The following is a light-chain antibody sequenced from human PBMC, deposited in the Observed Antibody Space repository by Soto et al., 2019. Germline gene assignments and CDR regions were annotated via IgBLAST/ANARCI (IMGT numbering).Light chain of an antibody. J-gene: IGLJ2*01. V-gene: IGLV2-23*02. CDR2: EVS. CDR1: SSDVGTYNL. Sequence: QSVLTQPASVSGSPGQSITISCTGTSSDVGTYNLVSWYQQHPGKAPKLMIYEVSKRPSGVSNRFSGSKSGNTASLTISGLQAEDEADYYCCSYTSSDTVVFGGGTQLTVL. CDR3: CSYTSSDTVV.